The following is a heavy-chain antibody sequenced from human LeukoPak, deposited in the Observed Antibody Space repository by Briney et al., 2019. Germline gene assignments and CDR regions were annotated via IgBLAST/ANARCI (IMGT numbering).Heavy chain of an antibody. V-gene: IGHV1-69*13. CDR2: IIPIFGTA. CDR3: ARLSGYSSGHYYSDY. J-gene: IGHJ4*02. Sequence: GASVKVSCKASGGTFSSYAISWVRQAPGQGLEWMGGIIPIFGTANYAQKFQGRVTITADESTSTAYMELSSLRSEDTAVYYCARLSGYSSGHYYSDYWGQGTLVTVSS. CDR1: GGTFSSYA. D-gene: IGHD3-22*01.